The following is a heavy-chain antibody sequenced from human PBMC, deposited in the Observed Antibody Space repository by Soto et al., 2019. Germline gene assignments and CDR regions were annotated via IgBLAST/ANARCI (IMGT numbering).Heavy chain of an antibody. CDR2: ISGSGVRT. V-gene: IGHV3-23*01. D-gene: IGHD3-3*01. CDR3: AKAYYDFWSGERAFEI. CDR1: GFTFSNYA. Sequence: PGGSLRLSCAASGFTFSNYAMSWVRQAPGKGLEWVSTISGSGVRTYYADSVKGRFTFSRDNSKNTLYLQMNSLSAEDTAVYYCAKAYYDFWSGERAFEIWGQGTMVTVSS. J-gene: IGHJ3*02.